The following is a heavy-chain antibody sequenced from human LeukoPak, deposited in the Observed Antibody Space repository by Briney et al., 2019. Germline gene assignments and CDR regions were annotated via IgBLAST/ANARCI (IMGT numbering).Heavy chain of an antibody. Sequence: PSETLSLTCAVYGGSFSGYYWSWIRQPPGKGLEWIGEINHSGSTNYNPSLKSRVTISVDTSKNQFSLKLSSVTAADTAVYYCATLTPNVDIVATTPGGDYWGQGTLVTVSS. V-gene: IGHV4-34*01. J-gene: IGHJ4*02. D-gene: IGHD5-12*01. CDR3: ATLTPNVDIVATTPGGDY. CDR1: GGSFSGYY. CDR2: INHSGST.